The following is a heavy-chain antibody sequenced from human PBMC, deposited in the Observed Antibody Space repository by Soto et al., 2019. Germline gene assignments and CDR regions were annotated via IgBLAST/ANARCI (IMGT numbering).Heavy chain of an antibody. V-gene: IGHV3-23*01. Sequence: GGSLRLSCAASGFTFGTTDMSWVRQAPGEGLEWVSTIDGSGGITYYADSVKGRFTISRDNSRNTVYLQMNSLRGDDTALYYCVKNSGWFNTWGQGALVTV. D-gene: IGHD3-10*01. CDR2: IDGSGGIT. CDR3: VKNSGWFNT. J-gene: IGHJ5*02. CDR1: GFTFGTTD.